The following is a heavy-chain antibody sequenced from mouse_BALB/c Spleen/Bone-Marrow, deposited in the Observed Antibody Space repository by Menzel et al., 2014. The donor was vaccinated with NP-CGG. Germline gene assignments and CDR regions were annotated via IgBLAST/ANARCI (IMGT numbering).Heavy chain of an antibody. Sequence: VQLQQSGPDLVKPGASVKISCKASGYSFTGYYMDWVKQSHGKSLEWIGRVNPNNGGTTYNEKFKGKAILNVDMSSSTAYMEVRSLTSEDSAVYYCARYGSYVGGTMDYWGQGTSGTVSS. D-gene: IGHD1-1*02. V-gene: IGHV1-18*01. CDR1: GYSFTGYY. CDR2: VNPNNGGT. J-gene: IGHJ4*01. CDR3: ARYGSYVGGTMDY.